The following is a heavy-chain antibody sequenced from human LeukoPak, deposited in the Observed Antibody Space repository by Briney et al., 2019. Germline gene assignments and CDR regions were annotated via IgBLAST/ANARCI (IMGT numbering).Heavy chain of an antibody. Sequence: GGSLRLSCAVSGFTISNYWMSWVRQAPGKGLEWVATIKQDGSAEFYVDSVKGRFTISRDSAKNSLYLQMNSLRDDDTAVYHCARDLFDYWGQGTLVTVSS. V-gene: IGHV3-7*01. CDR3: ARDLFDY. CDR1: GFTISNYW. CDR2: IKQDGSAE. J-gene: IGHJ4*02.